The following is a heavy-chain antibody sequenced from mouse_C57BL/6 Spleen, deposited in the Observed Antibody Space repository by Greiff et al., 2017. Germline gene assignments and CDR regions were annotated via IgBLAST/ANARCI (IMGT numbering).Heavy chain of an antibody. D-gene: IGHD2-3*01. Sequence: EVQLVESGGGLVKPGGSLKLSCAASGFTFSDYGMHWVRQAPGKGLEWVAYISSGSSTIYYADTVKGRFTLARDNAKNHLFLQMTSLRSEDTSIYYCARHDGNYVSSGFADWGQGTLVTVSA. CDR1: GFTFSDYG. CDR3: ARHDGNYVSSGFAD. CDR2: ISSGSSTI. J-gene: IGHJ3*01. V-gene: IGHV5-17*01.